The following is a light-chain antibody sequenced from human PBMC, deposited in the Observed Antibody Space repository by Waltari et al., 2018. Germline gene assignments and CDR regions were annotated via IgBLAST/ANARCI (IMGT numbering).Light chain of an antibody. CDR3: QQSYSTPYT. CDR1: QSISSY. CDR2: ASS. V-gene: IGKV1-39*01. Sequence: DIQMTQSPSSLSASVGDRVTITCRASQSISSYLNWYQQKPGKAPNLLIYASSTLQSGVPSRFSGSESGTDFTLTISSLQPGDFATYYCQQSYSTPYTFGQGTKLEIK. J-gene: IGKJ2*01.